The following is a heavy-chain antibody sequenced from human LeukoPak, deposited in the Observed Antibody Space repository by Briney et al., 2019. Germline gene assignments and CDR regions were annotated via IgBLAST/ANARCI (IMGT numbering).Heavy chain of an antibody. V-gene: IGHV4-30-4*01. Sequence: SETLSLTCTVSGGSISSGDYYWSWIRQPPRKGLEWIGYIYYSGSTYYNPSLKSRVTISVDTSKNQFSLKLSSVTAADTAVYYCVRGGYCSSTSCYIFDYWGQGTLVTVSS. CDR2: IYYSGST. CDR1: GGSISSGDYY. CDR3: VRGGYCSSTSCYIFDY. D-gene: IGHD2-2*02. J-gene: IGHJ4*02.